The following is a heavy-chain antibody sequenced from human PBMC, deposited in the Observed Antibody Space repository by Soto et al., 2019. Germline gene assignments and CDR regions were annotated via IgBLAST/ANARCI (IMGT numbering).Heavy chain of an antibody. CDR1: GYTLTTYY. Sequence: QVHLVQSGAEVKKPGASVQLSCKASGYTLTTYYMHWVRQAPGQGLEWMGIIDPIGRTTNYAQKFQDRVTMTRDTSTNTVYMHLSGLRFEDTAMYYCATNIGSTVGPDFDYWGQGTLVTVSS. CDR2: IDPIGRTT. D-gene: IGHD1-26*01. J-gene: IGHJ4*02. V-gene: IGHV1-46*01. CDR3: ATNIGSTVGPDFDY.